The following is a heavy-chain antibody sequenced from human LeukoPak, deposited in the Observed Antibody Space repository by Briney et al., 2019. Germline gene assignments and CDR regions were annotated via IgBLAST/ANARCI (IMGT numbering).Heavy chain of an antibody. CDR2: ISAYNGNT. J-gene: IGHJ6*04. Sequence: GGSLRLSCAASGFTFTSYGISWVRQAPGQGLEWMGWISAYNGNTNYAQKLQGRVTMTTDTSTSTAYMELRSLRSDDTAVYYCARGGGDIVVVPAAMSDYYYGMDVWGKGTTVTVSS. V-gene: IGHV1-18*04. CDR1: GFTFTSYG. D-gene: IGHD2-2*01. CDR3: ARGGGDIVVVPAAMSDYYYGMDV.